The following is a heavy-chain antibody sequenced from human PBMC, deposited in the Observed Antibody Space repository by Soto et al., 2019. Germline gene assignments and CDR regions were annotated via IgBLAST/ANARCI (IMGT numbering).Heavy chain of an antibody. J-gene: IGHJ4*02. V-gene: IGHV3-66*02. Sequence: GGSLRLSCAASGFTVSSNYMSWVRQAPGKGLEWVSGIYSGGSTYYADSVEGRFTISRDNSKNTLYLQMNALRPEDTAVYYCARDSYYHSSSGYYVFDYWGQGTLVTVSS. D-gene: IGHD3-22*01. CDR2: IYSGGST. CDR1: GFTVSSNY. CDR3: ARDSYYHSSSGYYVFDY.